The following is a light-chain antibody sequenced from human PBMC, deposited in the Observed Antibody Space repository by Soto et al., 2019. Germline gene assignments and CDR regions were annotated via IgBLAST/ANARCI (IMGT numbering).Light chain of an antibody. CDR3: QLYNVWPLT. J-gene: IGKJ4*01. CDR1: QRVSRN. V-gene: IGKV3-15*01. Sequence: EIVMTQSPATLSVSPGERATLSCRASQRVSRNLAWYQQKPGQTPKLLIYVASTRATGIPARFSGSGSGTEFTLTIISRQSEDFAVYYCQLYNVWPLTFGGWTQVEFK. CDR2: VAS.